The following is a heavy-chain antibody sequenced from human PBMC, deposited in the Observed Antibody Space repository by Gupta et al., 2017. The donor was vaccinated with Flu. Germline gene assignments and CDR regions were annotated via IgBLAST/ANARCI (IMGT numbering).Heavy chain of an antibody. D-gene: IGHD3-3*01. CDR1: GFTFSTYV. J-gene: IGHJ4*02. CDR2: IWYDGGNK. V-gene: IGHV3-33*01. CDR3: ARDRVGICGETMYYFDY. Sequence: QVQLVESGGGVVQPGRSLRLSCAASGFTFSTYVMHWVRPPPGKGLEWVAVIWYDGGNKYYADSVKGRFTIPRDNSKNTLYLQMNSLRAEDTAVYYCARDRVGICGETMYYFDYWGQGTLVTVSS.